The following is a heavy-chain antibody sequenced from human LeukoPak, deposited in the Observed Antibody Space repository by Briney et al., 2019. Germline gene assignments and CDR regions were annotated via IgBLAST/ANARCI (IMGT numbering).Heavy chain of an antibody. CDR2: INHSGST. J-gene: IGHJ3*02. D-gene: IGHD6-19*01. V-gene: IGHV4-34*01. Sequence: SETLSLTCAVYGGSFSGYYWSWIRQPSGKGLEWIGEINHSGSTNYNPSLKSRVTISVDTSKNQFSLKLSSVTAADTAVYYCARGSSGWYYDAFDIWGQGTMVTVSS. CDR3: ARGSSGWYYDAFDI. CDR1: GGSFSGYY.